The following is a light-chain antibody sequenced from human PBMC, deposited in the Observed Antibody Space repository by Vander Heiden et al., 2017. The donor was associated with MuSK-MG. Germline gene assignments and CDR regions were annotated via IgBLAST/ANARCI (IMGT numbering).Light chain of an antibody. CDR3: HQTDTVPWT. J-gene: IGKJ1*01. CDR2: AAS. Sequence: DIQMTHSPSSLSASVGDRVTLTCRASQTVSTYLNWYQQKPGKAPKLLIYAASNLQSGVPSRFSGSGSGTDFTLTISRLQPEDFATYFCHQTDTVPWTFGRGTKVEIK. CDR1: QTVSTY. V-gene: IGKV1-39*01.